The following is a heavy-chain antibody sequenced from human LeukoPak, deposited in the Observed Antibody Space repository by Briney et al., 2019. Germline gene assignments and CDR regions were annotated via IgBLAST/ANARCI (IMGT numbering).Heavy chain of an antibody. CDR3: AKADRGWGVITKD. J-gene: IGHJ4*02. CDR2: IGGSGDFT. D-gene: IGHD3-10*01. V-gene: IGHV3-23*01. Sequence: GGSLRLSCAASGFTFSTYAMSWVRQAPGKGLEWVSAIGGSGDFTYYAEYVRGRFTISRDNSKKTLYLQMNSLRAEDTAVYYCAKADRGWGVITKDWGQGTLVTVSS. CDR1: GFTFSTYA.